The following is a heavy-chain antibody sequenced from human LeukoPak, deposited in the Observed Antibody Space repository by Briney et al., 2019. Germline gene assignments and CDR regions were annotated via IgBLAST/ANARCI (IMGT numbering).Heavy chain of an antibody. D-gene: IGHD2-15*01. CDR1: GFTFSDYY. Sequence: PGGSLRPSCAASGFTFSDYYMSWIRQAPGKGLEWVSYISSSGSTIYYADSVKGRFTISRDNAKNSLYLQMNSLRAEGTAVYYCARAEGLVVVAATIDYWGQGTLVTVSS. J-gene: IGHJ4*02. V-gene: IGHV3-11*04. CDR3: ARAEGLVVVAATIDY. CDR2: ISSSGSTI.